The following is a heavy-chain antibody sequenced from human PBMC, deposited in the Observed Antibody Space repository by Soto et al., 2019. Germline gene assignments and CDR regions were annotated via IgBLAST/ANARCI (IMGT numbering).Heavy chain of an antibody. CDR1: GYTFTSYG. V-gene: IGHV1-46*01. J-gene: IGHJ4*02. CDR2: IYPSGGST. D-gene: IGHD3-3*01. Sequence: ASVKVSCKASGYTFTSYGISWVRQAPGQGLEWMGKIYPSGGSTSYAQKFQGRVTLTGDTSTNTVYMEVSSLTSEDTATYYCARDLNYDFYDFWGQGTLVTVSS. CDR3: ARDLNYDFYDF.